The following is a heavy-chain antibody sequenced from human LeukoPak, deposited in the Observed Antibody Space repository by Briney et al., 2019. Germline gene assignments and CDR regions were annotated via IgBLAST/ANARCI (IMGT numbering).Heavy chain of an antibody. V-gene: IGHV3-74*01. CDR1: GLTFSSAW. D-gene: IGHD1-26*01. CDR3: ARDGSYKLDY. Sequence: QPGGSLRLSCAASGLTFSSAWMHWVRQTPGKGLVWVSRIQSDGTTTYADSVRGRFTISRDNAKNTLYLQMNNLRAEYTGIYYCARDGSYKLDYWGQGTLVTVSS. J-gene: IGHJ4*02. CDR2: IQSDGTT.